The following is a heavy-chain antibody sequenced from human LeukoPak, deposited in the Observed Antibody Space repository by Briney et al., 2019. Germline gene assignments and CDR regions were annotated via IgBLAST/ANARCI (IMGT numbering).Heavy chain of an antibody. D-gene: IGHD3-3*01. CDR3: AKGTRFFLRGGSRYYYYYYGMDV. CDR1: GFTFDDYA. CDR2: ISWDGGST. J-gene: IGHJ6*04. V-gene: IGHV3-43D*04. Sequence: PGGSLRLSCAASGFTFDDYAMHWVRQAPGKGLEWVSLISWDGGSTYYADSVKGRFTISRDNSKNSLYLQMNSLRAEDTALYYCAKGTRFFLRGGSRYYYYYYGMDVWGKGTTVTVSS.